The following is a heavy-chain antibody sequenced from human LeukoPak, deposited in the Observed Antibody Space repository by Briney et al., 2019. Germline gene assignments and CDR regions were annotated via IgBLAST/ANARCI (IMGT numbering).Heavy chain of an antibody. CDR1: GFTFSSYW. D-gene: IGHD3-22*01. V-gene: IGHV3-7*01. Sequence: PGGSLRLSCAASGFTFSSYWMSWVRQAPGKGLEWVANIKQDGSEKYYVDSVKGRFTISRDNAKNSLYLQMNSLRAEDTALYYCARDMSYYDSTSDYWGQGTLVTVSS. CDR2: IKQDGSEK. CDR3: ARDMSYYDSTSDY. J-gene: IGHJ4*02.